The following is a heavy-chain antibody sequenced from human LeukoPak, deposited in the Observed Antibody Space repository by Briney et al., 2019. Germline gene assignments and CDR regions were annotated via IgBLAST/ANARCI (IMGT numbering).Heavy chain of an antibody. CDR3: ARDPYSGLFDY. J-gene: IGHJ4*02. Sequence: GGSLRLSCAASGFTFSSYSMNWVRQAPGKGLEWVSSISSSSSYIYYADSVKGRFTISRDNAKNSLYLQMNSPRAEDTAVYYCARDPYSGLFDYWGQGTLVTVSS. CDR2: ISSSSSYI. CDR1: GFTFSSYS. V-gene: IGHV3-21*01. D-gene: IGHD4-11*01.